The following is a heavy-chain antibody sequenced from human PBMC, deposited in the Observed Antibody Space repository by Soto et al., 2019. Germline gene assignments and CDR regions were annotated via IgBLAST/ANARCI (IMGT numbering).Heavy chain of an antibody. V-gene: IGHV4-30-2*01. CDR3: ARSRDFDY. CDR1: VGSLSGATYS. J-gene: IGHJ4*02. Sequence: PSETLSLTCGVSVGSLSGATYSWNWIRQPPGKVLEWIGYIFPVGTTXYNPSLKXXVTISVDVSKNXFSLSXSSLTAADTAVYYCARSRDFDYWSQGTLVTDSS. CDR2: IFPVGTT.